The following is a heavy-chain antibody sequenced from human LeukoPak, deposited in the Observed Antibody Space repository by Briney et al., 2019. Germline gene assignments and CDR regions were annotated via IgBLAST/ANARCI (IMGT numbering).Heavy chain of an antibody. Sequence: PSETLSLTCTVSGGSISTYYWSWIRQPAGKVLEWIGRIHISGNTHYNPSLESRVTMSVPTPKHQFSLKLTSVTAADTAVYYCAREGSMTARPFVSIDYWGQGTLVTVSS. CDR1: GGSISTYY. D-gene: IGHD6-6*01. CDR2: IHISGNT. CDR3: AREGSMTARPFVSIDY. J-gene: IGHJ4*02. V-gene: IGHV4-4*07.